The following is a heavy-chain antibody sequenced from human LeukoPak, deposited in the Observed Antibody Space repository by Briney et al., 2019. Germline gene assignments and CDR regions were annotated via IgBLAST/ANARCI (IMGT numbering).Heavy chain of an antibody. CDR3: ARDKTSVTTFGY. Sequence: PGGSLRLSCAASGFTFSNYWMNWVRQAPGKGLEWVANIKYDGSEEHYVDSVKGRFTISRDNAKNSPYLQMNGLRAEDTAVYYCARDKTSVTTFGYWGQGTLVTVSS. D-gene: IGHD4-17*01. V-gene: IGHV3-7*03. CDR2: IKYDGSEE. CDR1: GFTFSNYW. J-gene: IGHJ4*02.